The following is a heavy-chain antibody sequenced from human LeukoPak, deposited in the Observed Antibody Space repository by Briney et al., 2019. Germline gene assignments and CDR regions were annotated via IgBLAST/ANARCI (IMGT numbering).Heavy chain of an antibody. J-gene: IGHJ5*02. Sequence: GGSLRLSCAASGFTFSSFTMTWVRQAPGKGLEWVSAIGGRGTSTYYADSLEGRFTIVRDNSRDMVYLQMNSLKVEDTAIYYCGKEGGAWGQGTQVTVSS. CDR2: IGGRGTST. D-gene: IGHD3-16*01. CDR3: GKEGGA. V-gene: IGHV3-23*01. CDR1: GFTFSSFT.